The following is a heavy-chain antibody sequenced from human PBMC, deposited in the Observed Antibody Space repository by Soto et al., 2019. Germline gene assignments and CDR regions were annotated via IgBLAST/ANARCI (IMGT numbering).Heavy chain of an antibody. J-gene: IGHJ6*02. CDR2: IYYSGST. D-gene: IGHD1-20*01. CDR3: ARLMNNWNDDGDYYYGMDV. CDR1: GGSISSSSYY. Sequence: QLQLQESGPGLVKPSETLSLTCTVSGGSISSSSYYWGWIRQPPGKGLEWIGSIYYSGSTYYNPSLKSRVTISVDTSKNQFSLKLSSVTAADTAVYYCARLMNNWNDDGDYYYGMDVWGQGTTVTVSS. V-gene: IGHV4-39*01.